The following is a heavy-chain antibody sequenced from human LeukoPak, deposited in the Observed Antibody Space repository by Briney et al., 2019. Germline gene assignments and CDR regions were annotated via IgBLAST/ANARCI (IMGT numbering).Heavy chain of an antibody. D-gene: IGHD6-13*01. Sequence: PSETLSLTCTVSGGSISSYYWSWIRQPPGKGLEWIGYIYYSGSTNYNPSLKSRVTISVDTSKNQFSLKLSSVTAADTAVYYCARAGGSSSWTFDYWGQGTLVTVSS. CDR1: GGSISSYY. J-gene: IGHJ4*02. V-gene: IGHV4-59*01. CDR3: ARAGGSSSWTFDY. CDR2: IYYSGST.